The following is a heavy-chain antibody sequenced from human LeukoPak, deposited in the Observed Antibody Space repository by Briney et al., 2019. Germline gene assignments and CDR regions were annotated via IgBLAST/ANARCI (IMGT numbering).Heavy chain of an antibody. D-gene: IGHD7-27*01. CDR2: IYYSGST. V-gene: IGHV4-59*01. CDR1: GGSISSYY. J-gene: IGHJ4*02. CDR3: ATSSNQLGIGSFDY. Sequence: SETLSLTCTVSGGSISSYYWSWIRQPPGKGLEWIGYIYYSGSTNYNPSLKSRVTISVDTSKNQFSLKLSSVTAADTAVYYCATSSNQLGIGSFDYWGQGTLVTVSS.